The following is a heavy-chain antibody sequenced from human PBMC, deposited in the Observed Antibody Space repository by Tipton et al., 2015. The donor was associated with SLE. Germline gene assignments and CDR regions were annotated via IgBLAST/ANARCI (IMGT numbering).Heavy chain of an antibody. CDR1: GDSITNSNYN. Sequence: LSLTCTVSGDSITNSNYNWGWIRQSPGKGLEWIGSISYSGDTNYNPSLMSRVTIPRDTSKNQFSLKLSFVTAADTAFYYCARIEDFWSGRIDYWGQGTLITVSS. V-gene: IGHV4-39*07. CDR2: ISYSGDT. D-gene: IGHD3-3*01. J-gene: IGHJ4*02. CDR3: ARIEDFWSGRIDY.